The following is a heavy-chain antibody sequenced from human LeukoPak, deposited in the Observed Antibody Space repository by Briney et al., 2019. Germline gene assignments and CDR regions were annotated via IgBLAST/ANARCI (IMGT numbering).Heavy chain of an antibody. CDR3: ARLTPYYDFWSGYYHDAFDI. J-gene: IGHJ3*02. V-gene: IGHV4-34*01. CDR2: INHSGST. Sequence: SETLSLTCAVCGGSFSGYYWSWLRQPPGKGREWIGEINHSGSTNYNPSLKSRVTISVDTSKNQFSLKLSSVPAADTAVYYCARLTPYYDFWSGYYHDAFDIWGQGTMVTVSS. D-gene: IGHD3-3*01. CDR1: GGSFSGYY.